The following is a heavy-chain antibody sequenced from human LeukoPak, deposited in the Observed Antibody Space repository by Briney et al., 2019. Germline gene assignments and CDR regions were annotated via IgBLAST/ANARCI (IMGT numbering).Heavy chain of an antibody. CDR2: IYYSGST. CDR3: ARRLAATVAWFDP. V-gene: IGHV4-61*08. J-gene: IGHJ5*02. Sequence: SETLSLTCTVSGGSISSAGYYWSWIRQPPGKGLEWIGSIYYSGSTNYNPSLKSRVTISVDTSKIHFSLKLTSVTAADTAVYFCARRLAATVAWFDPWGQGTLVTVSS. CDR1: GGSISSAGYY. D-gene: IGHD6-13*01.